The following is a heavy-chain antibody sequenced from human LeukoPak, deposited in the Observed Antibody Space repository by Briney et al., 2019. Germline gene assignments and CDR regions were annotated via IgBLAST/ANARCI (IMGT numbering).Heavy chain of an antibody. D-gene: IGHD5-24*01. V-gene: IGHV3-33*08. CDR1: GFTFSSYG. J-gene: IGHJ4*02. CDR3: ARDLGELDGISANDH. Sequence: PGVSLSLSCAAYGFTFSSYGMHWVRQAPGKGLEWVAVIWYDGSNKYYADSVKGRFTISRDNSKNTLYLQMNSLRAEDTAVYYCARDLGELDGISANDHWGQGTLVTVSS. CDR2: IWYDGSNK.